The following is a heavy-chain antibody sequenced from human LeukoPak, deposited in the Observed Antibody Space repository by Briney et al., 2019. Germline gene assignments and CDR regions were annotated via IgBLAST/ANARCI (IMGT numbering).Heavy chain of an antibody. CDR2: IHTSGTT. J-gene: IGHJ4*02. D-gene: IGHD5-24*01. Sequence: SETLSLTCTVSGGSISNGNSYWNWVRQPAGKGLEWIGRIHTSGTTNYNPSLKSRVTMSVDTSKNQFSLNLNSVTAADTAVYYCAREQRWLQSLDYWGQGNLVTVSS. CDR1: GGSISNGNSY. V-gene: IGHV4-61*02. CDR3: AREQRWLQSLDY.